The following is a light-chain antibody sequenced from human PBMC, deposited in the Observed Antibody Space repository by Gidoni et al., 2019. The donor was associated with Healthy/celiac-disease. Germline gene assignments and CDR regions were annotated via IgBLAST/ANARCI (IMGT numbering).Light chain of an antibody. CDR2: GAS. V-gene: IGKV3D-7*01. CDR1: QSVSSSY. Sequence: EIVMTQSPATLSLSPGERATLSCRASQSVSSSYLSWYQQKPGQAPRLLIYGASTRATGIPARFSGSGSGTDFTLTISSLQPEDFAVYYCQQDYNQATFGGGTKVEIK. CDR3: QQDYNQAT. J-gene: IGKJ4*01.